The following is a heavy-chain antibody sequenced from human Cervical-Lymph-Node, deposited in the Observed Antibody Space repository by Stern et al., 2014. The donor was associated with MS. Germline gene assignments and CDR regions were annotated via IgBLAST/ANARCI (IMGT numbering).Heavy chain of an antibody. CDR3: ASRYDYGDYIY. CDR1: GFIFNYYA. Sequence: DQLVESGGGVVQPGRSLRLSCAASGFIFNYYAMYWVRQAPGKGLQWVAVISNDGSSRDYADSVKGRFTISRDNSKNTLFLQMNSLRVEDTGVYYCASRYDYGDYIYWGQGTLVTVSS. CDR2: ISNDGSSR. V-gene: IGHV3-30*04. D-gene: IGHD4-17*01. J-gene: IGHJ4*02.